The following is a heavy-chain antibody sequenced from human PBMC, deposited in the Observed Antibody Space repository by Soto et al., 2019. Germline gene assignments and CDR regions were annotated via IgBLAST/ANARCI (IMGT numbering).Heavy chain of an antibody. CDR2: IWYDGSNK. J-gene: IGHJ4*02. Sequence: PGGSLRLSCAASGFTFSSYGMHWVRQAPGKGLEWVAVIWYDGSNKYYADSVKGRFTISRDNSKNTLYLQMNSLRAEDTAVYYCARDMYSSGPYCFDCWGQGTLVTVSS. D-gene: IGHD6-19*01. CDR3: ARDMYSSGPYCFDC. CDR1: GFTFSSYG. V-gene: IGHV3-33*01.